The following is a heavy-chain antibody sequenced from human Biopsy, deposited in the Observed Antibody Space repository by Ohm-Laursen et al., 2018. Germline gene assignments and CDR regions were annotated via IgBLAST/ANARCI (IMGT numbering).Heavy chain of an antibody. V-gene: IGHV1-69*06. CDR2: NIPILGTG. CDR1: GGTFSNYG. J-gene: IGHJ1*01. D-gene: IGHD3-9*01. Sequence: GSSVKVSCKAPGGTFSNYGVNWVRQAPGQGLEWLGGNIPILGTGNYAQKFQDRVTVAADTSTSTATMELRSLRSDDTAVYYCATKLTGYFHHWGQGTPVIVSS. CDR3: ATKLTGYFHH.